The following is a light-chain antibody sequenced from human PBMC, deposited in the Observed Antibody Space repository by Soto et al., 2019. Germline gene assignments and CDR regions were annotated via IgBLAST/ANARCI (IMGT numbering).Light chain of an antibody. CDR1: PSVTNY. Sequence: PGERATLSCRASPSVTNYLAWYQQHPGQPPRLLIYGISTRATGIPARFSGSGSGTEFSLTISSLQSEDFAVYYCQQYSKWPITFGQGTRLEIK. CDR3: QQYSKWPIT. V-gene: IGKV3-15*01. J-gene: IGKJ5*01. CDR2: GIS.